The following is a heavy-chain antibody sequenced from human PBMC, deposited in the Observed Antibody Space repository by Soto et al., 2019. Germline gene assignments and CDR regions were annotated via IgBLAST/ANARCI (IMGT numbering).Heavy chain of an antibody. J-gene: IGHJ5*02. CDR2: ISYDRTIE. Sequence: GGSLRLSCAASGFSFSAYDMHWVRQAPGKGLEWVAFISYDRTIEYYADSVRGRFTISRDNSKNTLYLQMNSLGGEDTAVYFCARDSKQWQDRWFAPWGQGTLVTVSS. D-gene: IGHD6-19*01. CDR3: ARDSKQWQDRWFAP. V-gene: IGHV3-30-3*01. CDR1: GFSFSAYD.